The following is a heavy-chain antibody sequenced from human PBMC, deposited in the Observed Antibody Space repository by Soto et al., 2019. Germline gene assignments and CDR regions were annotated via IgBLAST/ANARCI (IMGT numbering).Heavy chain of an antibody. V-gene: IGHV3-48*01. D-gene: IGHD6-25*01. CDR1: GFTFYTYS. CDR3: ARDQSRYSGYPFDY. J-gene: IGHJ4*02. Sequence: GGSLRLSCAASGFTFYTYSMNWVRQAPGKGLEWISYIDSSGSITYYADSVKGRFTLSRDNAKNSLYLQMSSLRAEDTAVYYCARDQSRYSGYPFDYWGQGKMVTVPQ. CDR2: IDSSGSIT.